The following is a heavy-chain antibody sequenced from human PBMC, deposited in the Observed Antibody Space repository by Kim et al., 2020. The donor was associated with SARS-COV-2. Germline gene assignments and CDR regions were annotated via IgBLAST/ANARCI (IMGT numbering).Heavy chain of an antibody. V-gene: IGHV4-31*02. D-gene: IGHD3-22*01. Sequence: NPSLKSRVTISVDTSKNQFSLKLSSVTAADTAVYYCARTSPSVVKAYFQHWGQGTLVTVSS. J-gene: IGHJ1*01. CDR3: ARTSPSVVKAYFQH.